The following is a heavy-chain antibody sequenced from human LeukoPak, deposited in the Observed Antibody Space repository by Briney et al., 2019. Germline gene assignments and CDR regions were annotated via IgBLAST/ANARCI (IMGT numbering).Heavy chain of an antibody. J-gene: IGHJ3*02. CDR2: ISGSGGST. CDR3: AKDGFDFWSGYSDAYDAFDI. Sequence: GSLRLSCAASGFTVSSNYMSWVRQAPGKGLEWVSAISGSGGSTYYADSVKGRFTISRDNSKNTLYLQMNSLRAEDTAVYYCAKDGFDFWSGYSDAYDAFDIWGQGTMVTVSS. V-gene: IGHV3-23*01. CDR1: GFTVSSNY. D-gene: IGHD3-3*01.